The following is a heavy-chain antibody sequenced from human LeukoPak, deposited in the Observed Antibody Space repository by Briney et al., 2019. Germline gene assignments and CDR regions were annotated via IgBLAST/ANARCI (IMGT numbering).Heavy chain of an antibody. J-gene: IGHJ4*02. Sequence: ASVKVSCKASGYTFTSYGISWVRQAPGQGLEWMGWISAYNGNTNYAQKLQGRVTMTTDTSTSTAYMELRSLRSDDTAVYYRARAARGVVRGVIQDYWGQGTLVTVSS. D-gene: IGHD3-10*01. V-gene: IGHV1-18*01. CDR2: ISAYNGNT. CDR3: ARAARGVVRGVIQDY. CDR1: GYTFTSYG.